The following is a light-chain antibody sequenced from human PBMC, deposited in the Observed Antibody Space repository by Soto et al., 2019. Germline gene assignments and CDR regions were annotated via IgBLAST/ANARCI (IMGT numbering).Light chain of an antibody. Sequence: QSVLTQPASVSGSPGQSITISCTGTSSDVGGYNYVSWYQQHPGKAPKLMIYDVSNRPSGVSNRFSGSKSGNTASLTTSGLQAEDEADYCCSSSTSGSVVFGGGTKVTVL. CDR1: SSDVGGYNY. V-gene: IGLV2-14*01. CDR3: SSSTSGSVV. J-gene: IGLJ2*01. CDR2: DVS.